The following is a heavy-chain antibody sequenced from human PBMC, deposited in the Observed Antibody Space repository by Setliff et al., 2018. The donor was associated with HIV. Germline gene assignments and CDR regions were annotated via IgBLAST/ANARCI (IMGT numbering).Heavy chain of an antibody. J-gene: IGHJ6*03. CDR2: VNTDGSGT. CDR1: GFTTSSFS. Sequence: GGSLRLSCAASGFTTSSFSMYWVRQAPGKGLVWVSRVNTDGSGTTYADSVKGRFTVSRDNAKNTLFLQMSSLRPEDTAVYYCARSPANTGYWVTPLWYMDVWGKGTTVTVSS. CDR3: ARSPANTGYWVTPLWYMDV. V-gene: IGHV3-74*03. D-gene: IGHD3-9*01.